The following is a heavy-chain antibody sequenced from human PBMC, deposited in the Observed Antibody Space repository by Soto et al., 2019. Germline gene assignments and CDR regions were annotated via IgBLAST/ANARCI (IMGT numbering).Heavy chain of an antibody. CDR2: ISGSGGST. Sequence: GGSLRLSCAASGFTFSNYAMSWVRQAPGKGLEWVSGISGSGGSTFYADSVKGRFTISRDNSKSTLYLQMNSLRVEDTAVYYCAKDPQYEFWDNWFDPWGQGTLVTVSS. J-gene: IGHJ5*02. D-gene: IGHD3-3*01. CDR3: AKDPQYEFWDNWFDP. V-gene: IGHV3-23*01. CDR1: GFTFSNYA.